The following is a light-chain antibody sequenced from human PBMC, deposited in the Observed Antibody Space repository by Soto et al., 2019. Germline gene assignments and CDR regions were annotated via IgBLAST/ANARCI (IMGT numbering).Light chain of an antibody. CDR3: QQYDNLPPHT. V-gene: IGKV1-33*01. CDR2: DAS. Sequence: DLQMTQSPSSLSASVGDRVTITCQASRDISVYLNWYQHKPGKPPKLLVYDASNLQTGVPSRFSGSGSGTHFTFTISSLQPEDIATYYCQQYDNLPPHTFGQGTKLEIK. CDR1: RDISVY. J-gene: IGKJ2*01.